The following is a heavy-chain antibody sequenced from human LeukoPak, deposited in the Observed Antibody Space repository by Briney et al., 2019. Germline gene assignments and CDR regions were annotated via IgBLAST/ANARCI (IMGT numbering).Heavy chain of an antibody. D-gene: IGHD3-22*01. CDR3: AREKGGYYYDSSGYYGR. Sequence: SETLSLTCTVSGGSISSGSYYWSWIRQPAGKGLEWIGRIYTSGSTNYNPSLKSRVTISVDTSKNQFSLKLSSVTAADTAVYYCAREKGGYYYDSSGYYGRWGRGTLVTVSS. CDR1: GGSISSGSYY. V-gene: IGHV4-61*02. J-gene: IGHJ2*01. CDR2: IYTSGST.